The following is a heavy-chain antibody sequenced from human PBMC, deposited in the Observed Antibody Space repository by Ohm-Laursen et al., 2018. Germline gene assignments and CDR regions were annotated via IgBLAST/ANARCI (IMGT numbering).Heavy chain of an antibody. CDR2: ATGSGRYT. V-gene: IGHV3-23*01. J-gene: IGHJ5*02. CDR3: TKGLSGGTGHGNWFDP. D-gene: IGHD3-10*01. CDR1: GFIFYNFA. Sequence: SLRLSCAASGFIFYNFAMSWVRQAPGKGLEWVSVATGSGRYTYYRDSVKGRFTISRDNSKNTLYLQMSSLRVEDTAVYYCTKGLSGGTGHGNWFDPWGQGTLVIVSS.